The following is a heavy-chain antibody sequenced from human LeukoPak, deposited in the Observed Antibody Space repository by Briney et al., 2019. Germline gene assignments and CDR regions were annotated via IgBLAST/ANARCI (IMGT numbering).Heavy chain of an antibody. CDR2: INAGNGNT. CDR3: AIPRLPCSGGSCYSSPFDY. CDR1: GYTFTSYA. D-gene: IGHD2-15*01. J-gene: IGHJ4*02. V-gene: IGHV1-3*01. Sequence: SVKVSCKASGYTFTSYARHWVRQAPGQRLGWMGCINAGNGNTKYSQKFQGRVTITRDTSASTAYMELSSLRSEDTAVYYCAIPRLPCSGGSCYSSPFDYWGQRTLVTVSS.